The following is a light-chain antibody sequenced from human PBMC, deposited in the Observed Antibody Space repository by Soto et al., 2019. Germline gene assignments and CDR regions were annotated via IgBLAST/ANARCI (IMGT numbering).Light chain of an antibody. CDR2: QVS. Sequence: QSALTQPPSVSGSPGQSVTISCTGTSIDVGNFDLVSWYQQPPGTAPKLLIYQVSNRPSGVPDRFSGSQSGNTASLTISRLQAEDEADYYCSLKTSSITWVFGGGTKLTVL. J-gene: IGLJ3*02. CDR1: SIDVGNFDL. V-gene: IGLV2-18*01. CDR3: SLKTSSITWV.